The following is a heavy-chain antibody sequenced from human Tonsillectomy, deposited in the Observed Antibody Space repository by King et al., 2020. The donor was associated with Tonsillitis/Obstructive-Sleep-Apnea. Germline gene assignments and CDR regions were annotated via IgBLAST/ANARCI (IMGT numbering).Heavy chain of an antibody. CDR2: IFSGGST. J-gene: IGHJ6*02. V-gene: IGHV3-53*01. CDR3: ASPPRYYDFWYV. D-gene: IGHD3-3*01. Sequence: QLVQSGGGLTQPGGSLRLSCAASGFTVSSNYMSWVRQAPGKGLGWVSVIFSGGSTDYADPVKGRFTISRDNSKNTLYLQMNSLRAEDTAVYYCASPPRYYDFWYVWGQGTTVTVSS. CDR1: GFTVSSNY.